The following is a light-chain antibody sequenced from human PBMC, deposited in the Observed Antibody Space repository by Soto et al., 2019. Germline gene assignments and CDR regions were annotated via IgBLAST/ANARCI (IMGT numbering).Light chain of an antibody. V-gene: IGLV2-11*01. CDR2: DVA. CDR1: SRDVSFSNY. Sequence: QSVLTQPRSVSGSPGQTVTISCTVTSRDVSFSNYISWYQQHPGEAPKLVIYDVAQRPSGVPDRLSGSRSGKTASLTISGLQPDDEGDYYCCSYVGGDTLIFGSGTKVTVL. J-gene: IGLJ1*01. CDR3: CSYVGGDTLI.